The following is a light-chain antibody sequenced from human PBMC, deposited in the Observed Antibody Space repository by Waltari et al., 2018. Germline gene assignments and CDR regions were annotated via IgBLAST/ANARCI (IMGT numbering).Light chain of an antibody. CDR2: DTR. CDR3: LLSYSGAWV. V-gene: IGLV7-46*01. J-gene: IGLJ3*02. CDR1: TGAVTSGHY. Sequence: QAVVTQEPSLTVSPGGTVTLTCGSSTGAVTSGHYPYWFQQKPGQAPRTLIYDTRNKPSWTPARFSGSLLGGKAALTLSGAQPEDEAEYYCLLSYSGAWVFGGGTKLTVL.